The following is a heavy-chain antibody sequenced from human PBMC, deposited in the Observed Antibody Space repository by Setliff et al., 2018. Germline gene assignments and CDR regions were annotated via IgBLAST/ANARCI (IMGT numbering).Heavy chain of an antibody. J-gene: IGHJ2*01. CDR1: DFSVSSVYY. V-gene: IGHV4-38-2*01. Sequence: SETLSLTCAASDFSVSSVYYWGWIRQSPGKGLEWIASAYYSGTTYYNPSLESRVTMSIDTSKSHFSLNLYSVTAADTAVYYCARTSTARYFDLWGRGTLVTVSS. D-gene: IGHD2-2*01. CDR2: AYYSGTT. CDR3: ARTSTARYFDL.